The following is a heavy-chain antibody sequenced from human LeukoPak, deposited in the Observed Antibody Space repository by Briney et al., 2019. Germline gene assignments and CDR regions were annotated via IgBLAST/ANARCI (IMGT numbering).Heavy chain of an antibody. Sequence: GGSLRLSCAASGFTFSSYWMSWVRQAPGKGLEWVANIKQDGSEKYYVDSVKGRFTISRDNAKNSLYLQMNSLRAEDTAVYYCARVINLWSRAGSYYYMDVWGKGTTVTVSS. J-gene: IGHJ6*03. V-gene: IGHV3-7*01. CDR3: ARVINLWSRAGSYYYMDV. D-gene: IGHD2/OR15-2a*01. CDR1: GFTFSSYW. CDR2: IKQDGSEK.